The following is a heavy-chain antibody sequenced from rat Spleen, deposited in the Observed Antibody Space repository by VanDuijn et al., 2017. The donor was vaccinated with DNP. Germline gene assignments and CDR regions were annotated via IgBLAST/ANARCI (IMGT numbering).Heavy chain of an antibody. CDR3: ARLILRIWGAMDA. Sequence: EVQLVESGGGLVQPGRSLQLFCAASGFTFSNYDMVWVRQAPTKGLEWVASISTSGDNTYYRDSVKGRFTVSRYNTKSTLYLQMDSLRSEDTATYYCARLILRIWGAMDAWGQGTSVTVSS. V-gene: IGHV5-25*01. J-gene: IGHJ4*01. D-gene: IGHD1-6*01. CDR2: ISTSGDNT. CDR1: GFTFSNYD.